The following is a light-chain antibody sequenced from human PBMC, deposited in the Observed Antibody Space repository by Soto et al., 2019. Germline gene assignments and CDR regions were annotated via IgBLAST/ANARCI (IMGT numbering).Light chain of an antibody. Sequence: DIVLTQSPGTLSLSPGERATLSCRTSQSVSTIYLSWYQQKHGQAPRPHIYGASSRATGIPDRFSGSGSGTDSTLTITSLEPEDVAVYFCQHYGTSSWTFGQGTKVEIK. CDR2: GAS. CDR3: QHYGTSSWT. V-gene: IGKV3-20*01. CDR1: QSVSTIY. J-gene: IGKJ1*01.